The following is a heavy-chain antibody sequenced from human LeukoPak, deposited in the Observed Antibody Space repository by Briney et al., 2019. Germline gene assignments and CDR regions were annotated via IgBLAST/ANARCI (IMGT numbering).Heavy chain of an antibody. CDR1: GYTFTSYG. CDR2: ISAYNGNT. CDR3: ARVHTVTTLDTYHYYYYYMDV. D-gene: IGHD4-17*01. J-gene: IGHJ6*03. Sequence: RASVKVSCKASGYTFTSYGISWVRQAPGQGLEWMGWISAYNGNTNYAQKLQGRVTMTTDTSTSTAYMELRSLRSDDTAVYYCARVHTVTTLDTYHYYYYYMDVWGKGTTVTISS. V-gene: IGHV1-18*01.